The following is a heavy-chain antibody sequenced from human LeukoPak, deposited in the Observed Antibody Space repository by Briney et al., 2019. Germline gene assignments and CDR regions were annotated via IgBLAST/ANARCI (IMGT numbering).Heavy chain of an antibody. CDR1: GFTFDDYA. D-gene: IGHD3-22*01. CDR2: ISWNSGSI. Sequence: GRSLRLSCAASGFTFDDYAMHWVRHAPGKGLEWVSGISWNSGSIGYADSVKGRFTISRDNAKNSLYLQMNSLRAEDTALYYCAKDLGRSSGYYYFDYWGQGTLVTVSS. V-gene: IGHV3-9*01. CDR3: AKDLGRSSGYYYFDY. J-gene: IGHJ4*02.